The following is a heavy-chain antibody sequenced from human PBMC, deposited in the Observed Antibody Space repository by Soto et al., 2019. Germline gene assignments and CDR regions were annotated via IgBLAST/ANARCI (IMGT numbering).Heavy chain of an antibody. J-gene: IGHJ6*03. CDR2: ISSSGGST. V-gene: IGHV3-23*01. CDR1: GLTFSSYA. Sequence: GGSLRLSCAASGLTFSSYAMNWVRQAPGKGLEWVSVISSSGGSTYYADSVKGRFTISRDNSKNTLYLQMNSLRAEDTAVYYCAKGRTWNDLRRNYYYYMDVWGKGTTVTVSS. CDR3: AKGRTWNDLRRNYYYYMDV. D-gene: IGHD1-1*01.